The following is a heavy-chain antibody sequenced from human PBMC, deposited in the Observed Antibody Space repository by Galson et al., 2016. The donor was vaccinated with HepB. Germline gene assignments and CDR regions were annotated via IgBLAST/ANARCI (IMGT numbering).Heavy chain of an antibody. Sequence: SLRLSCAASGFTFSSYSMNWARKAPGNGLEWVSYIADTGSRIYYADSAKGRFTISRDNAKNSVYLQMNSLRDDDTAVYYCARDVSPYASPPDYWGQGTLVTVSS. CDR1: GFTFSSYS. CDR2: IADTGSRI. J-gene: IGHJ4*02. V-gene: IGHV3-48*02. CDR3: ARDVSPYASPPDY. D-gene: IGHD2-2*01.